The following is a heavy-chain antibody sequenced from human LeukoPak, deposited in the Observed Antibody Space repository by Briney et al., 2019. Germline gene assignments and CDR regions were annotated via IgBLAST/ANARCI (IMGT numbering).Heavy chain of an antibody. CDR1: GGSISSGSYY. J-gene: IGHJ5*02. CDR2: IYTSGST. D-gene: IGHD6-6*01. Sequence: SETLSLTCTVSGGSISSGSYYWSWIRQPAGKGLEWIGRIYTSGSTNYNPSLKSRVTISVDTSKNQFSLKLSSVTAADTAVYYCARAGLAARRHNWFDPWGQGTLVPVSS. V-gene: IGHV4-61*02. CDR3: ARAGLAARRHNWFDP.